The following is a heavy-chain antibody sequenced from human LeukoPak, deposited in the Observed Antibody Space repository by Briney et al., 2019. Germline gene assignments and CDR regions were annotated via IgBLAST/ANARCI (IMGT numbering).Heavy chain of an antibody. CDR2: ISPSGGST. Sequence: ASVKVSCKAFGYTFTSNYMHWVRQAPGQGPEWMGVISPSGGSTTYAQKFQGRVTMTRNTSITTAYMELSSLRSEDTAVYYCARGNKDYGDYARGLSDYWGQGTLVTVSS. CDR1: GYTFTSNY. D-gene: IGHD4-17*01. V-gene: IGHV1-46*01. CDR3: ARGNKDYGDYARGLSDY. J-gene: IGHJ4*02.